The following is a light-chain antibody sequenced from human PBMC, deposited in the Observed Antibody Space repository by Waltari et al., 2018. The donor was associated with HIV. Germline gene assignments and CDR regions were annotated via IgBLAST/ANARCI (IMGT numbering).Light chain of an antibody. CDR3: TSYTSSGTLYV. Sequence: QSALTQPPAVSVSPGQSITIACTGTSSDVGGHNNAPWSQQHPGKAPKLMIYEVSNRPSGISNRFSGSNTGNTAALTISGLQAEDEADYYCTSYTSSGTLYVFGTGTKVTVL. J-gene: IGLJ1*01. V-gene: IGLV2-14*01. CDR1: SSDVGGHNN. CDR2: EVS.